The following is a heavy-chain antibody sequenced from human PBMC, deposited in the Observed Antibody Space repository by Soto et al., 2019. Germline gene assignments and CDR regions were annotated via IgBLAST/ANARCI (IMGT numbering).Heavy chain of an antibody. CDR1: GGSISSGNYY. V-gene: IGHV4-31*03. CDR2: ISYSGNT. J-gene: IGHJ4*02. CDR3: ARGVGPWSGSVGVDY. D-gene: IGHD3-3*01. Sequence: QVQLQESGPGLVKPSQPLSLTCSVSGGSISSGNYYWTWLRQPPGKGLGWIGYISYSGNTFYTPCITSRLTMSLDTSKNQSALKLASVAVAYTAIYYCARGVGPWSGSVGVDYWGLGTLLTVSS.